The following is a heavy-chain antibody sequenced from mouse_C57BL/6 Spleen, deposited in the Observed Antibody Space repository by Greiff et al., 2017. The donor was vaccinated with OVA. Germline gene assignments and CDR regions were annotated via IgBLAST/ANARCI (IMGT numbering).Heavy chain of an antibody. V-gene: IGHV1-4*01. CDR1: GYTFTSYT. CDR2: INPSSGYT. Sequence: VQLQQSGAELARPGASVKMSCKASGYTFTSYTMPWVQQRPGQGLEWIGYINPSSGYTKYNQKFKDKATLTADKSSSTAYMQLSSLTSEDSAVYDCARKGADGYYDAMDYWGQGTSVTVSS. J-gene: IGHJ4*01. CDR3: ARKGADGYYDAMDY. D-gene: IGHD2-3*01.